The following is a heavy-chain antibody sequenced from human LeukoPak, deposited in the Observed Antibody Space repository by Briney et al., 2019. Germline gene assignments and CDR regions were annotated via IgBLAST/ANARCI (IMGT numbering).Heavy chain of an antibody. V-gene: IGHV3-7*01. D-gene: IGHD3-22*01. CDR2: IKQDGSER. CDR3: ARVGYYYDSSGYYYPDYYYYGMDV. J-gene: IGHJ6*02. CDR1: GFTFSSYW. Sequence: GGSLRLSCAASGFTFSSYWMSWVRQAPGKGLEWVANIKQDGSERYYVDSVKGRFTISRDNAKNSLYLQMNSLRAEDTAVYYCARVGYYYDSSGYYYPDYYYYGMDVWGQGTTVTVSS.